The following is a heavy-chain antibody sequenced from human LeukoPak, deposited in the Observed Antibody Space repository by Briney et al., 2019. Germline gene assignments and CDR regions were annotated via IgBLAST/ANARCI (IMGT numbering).Heavy chain of an antibody. V-gene: IGHV1-46*01. D-gene: IGHD5-12*01. CDR3: ARRVTGWGDSGYDLRTDY. CDR1: GYTFTSYY. CDR2: INPSGGST. J-gene: IGHJ4*02. Sequence: ASVKVSXKASGYTFTSYYMHWVRQAPGQGLEWMGIINPSGGSTSYAQKFQGRVTMTRDTSTSTVYMELSSLRSEDTAVYYCARRVTGWGDSGYDLRTDYWGQGTLVTVSS.